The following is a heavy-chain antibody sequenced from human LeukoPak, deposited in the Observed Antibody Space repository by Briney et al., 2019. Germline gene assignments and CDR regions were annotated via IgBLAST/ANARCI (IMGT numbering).Heavy chain of an antibody. J-gene: IGHJ4*02. CDR2: IKDDGSEK. V-gene: IGHV3-7*01. CDR1: GFTFSRHW. CDR3: ASVIQL. Sequence: GGSLRLSCAVSGFTFSRHWMSWVRQAPGKGLEWVGNIKDDGSEKYYGDSVKGRFTISRDNAKNSLHLQMNSLRAEDTAVYYCASVIQLWGQGTLVTVSS. D-gene: IGHD5-18*01.